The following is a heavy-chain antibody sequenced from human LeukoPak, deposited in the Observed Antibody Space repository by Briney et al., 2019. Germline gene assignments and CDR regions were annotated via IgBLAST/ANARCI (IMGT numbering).Heavy chain of an antibody. CDR3: ARGIRGVSDDTLDF. Sequence: PGGSLRLSCAASGFTFSSSPMHWVRQAPGKGLEWVAVISYDASNKFYADSVKGRFTISRDNSKNMLYLHTNSLGPEDTAVFYCARGIRGVSDDTLDFWGQGTLVTVSS. CDR1: GFTFSSSP. D-gene: IGHD3-10*01. CDR2: ISYDASNK. J-gene: IGHJ4*02. V-gene: IGHV3-30-3*01.